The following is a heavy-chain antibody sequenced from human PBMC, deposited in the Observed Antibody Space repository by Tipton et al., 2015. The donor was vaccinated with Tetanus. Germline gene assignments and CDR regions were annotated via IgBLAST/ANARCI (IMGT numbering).Heavy chain of an antibody. CDR3: AAQIIPTDRGGWFDP. V-gene: IGHV4-59*05. D-gene: IGHD3-3*01. CDR2: VYYSGNT. Sequence: LRLSCSVSGFTFSGYSMNWVRQAPGKGLEFIGRVYYSGNTYYNPSLKSRVTISVDTSKNQFSLKLSSVTATDTAVYYCAAQIIPTDRGGWFDPWGQGTLVTVSS. J-gene: IGHJ5*02. CDR1: GFTFSGYSMN.